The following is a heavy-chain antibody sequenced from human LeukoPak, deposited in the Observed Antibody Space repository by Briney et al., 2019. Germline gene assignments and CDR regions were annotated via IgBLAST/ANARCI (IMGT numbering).Heavy chain of an antibody. CDR3: TRDFSGGYCGGDKCY. J-gene: IGHJ4*02. D-gene: IGHD2-21*02. CDR1: GFMFSSYW. CDR2: INSDGRST. V-gene: IGHV3-74*01. Sequence: GGSLRLSCAASGFMFSSYWMHWVRQDPGKGLVWVSRINSDGRSTNYADSVKGRFTISRDNAKNTLYLQMNSLRAEDTAVYYCTRDFSGGYCGGDKCYWGQGTLVTVSS.